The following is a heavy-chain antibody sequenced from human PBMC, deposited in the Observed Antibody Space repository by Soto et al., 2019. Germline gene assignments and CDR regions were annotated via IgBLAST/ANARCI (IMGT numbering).Heavy chain of an antibody. J-gene: IGHJ4*02. CDR2: ISGSAGST. V-gene: IGHV3-23*01. CDR3: AQEISSMYFPLDF. Sequence: GGSLRLSCAASGFIFTDYAMTWVRQAPGKGLEWVATISGSAGSTYYADSVKGRFTISSDSSKSTLYLQMNRLRAEDSAVYYCAQEISSMYFPLDFWGQGTLVTVSS. D-gene: IGHD2-2*01. CDR1: GFIFTDYA.